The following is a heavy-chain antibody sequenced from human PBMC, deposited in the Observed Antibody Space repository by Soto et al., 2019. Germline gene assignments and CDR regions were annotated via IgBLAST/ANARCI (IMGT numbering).Heavy chain of an antibody. D-gene: IGHD3-10*01. CDR1: GGTFSSYT. V-gene: IGHV1-69*02. CDR2: IIPILGIA. CDR3: ARARNYYGSGSYYSYYMDV. Sequence: QVQLVQSGAEVKKPGSSVKVSCKASGGTFSSYTISWVRQAPGQGLEWMGRIIPILGIANYAQKFQGRVKITADKSTSTAYMELSSLRSEDTAVYYCARARNYYGSGSYYSYYMDVWGKGTTVTVSS. J-gene: IGHJ6*03.